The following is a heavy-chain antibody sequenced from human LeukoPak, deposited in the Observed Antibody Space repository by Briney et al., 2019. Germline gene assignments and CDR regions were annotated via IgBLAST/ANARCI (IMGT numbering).Heavy chain of an antibody. D-gene: IGHD2-8*01. V-gene: IGHV1-46*01. J-gene: IGHJ3*02. CDR1: GYTLTELS. CDR3: ARDSIGYCTNGVCPQDAFDI. CDR2: INPSGGST. Sequence: ASVKVSCKVSGYTLTELSMHWVRQAPGQGLEWMGIINPSGGSTSYAQKFQGRVTMTRDMSTSTVYMELSSLRSEDTAVYYCARDSIGYCTNGVCPQDAFDIWGQGTMVTASS.